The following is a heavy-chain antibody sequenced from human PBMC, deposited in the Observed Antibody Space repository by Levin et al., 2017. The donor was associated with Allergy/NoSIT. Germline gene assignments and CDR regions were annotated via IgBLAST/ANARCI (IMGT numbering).Heavy chain of an antibody. CDR1: GFTFSSYD. Sequence: GGSLRLSCAASGFTFSSYDMNWVRQAPGKGLEWLSFIRTTRNTVYYADSVKDRFTISRDNAKDSLYLQMDSLRAEDTAVYYCARDRVGGSFDYWGRGTLVTVSS. CDR2: IRTTRNTV. J-gene: IGHJ4*02. D-gene: IGHD3-16*01. CDR3: ARDRVGGSFDY. V-gene: IGHV3-48*01.